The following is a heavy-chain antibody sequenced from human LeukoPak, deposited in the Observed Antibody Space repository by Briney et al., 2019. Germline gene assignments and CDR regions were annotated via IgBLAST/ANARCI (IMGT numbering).Heavy chain of an antibody. Sequence: PGGSLRLSCAASGFTFSSYSMNWVRQAPGKGLEWVSSISSSSSYIYYADSVKGRFTISRDNAKNSLYLQMNSLRAEDTAVYYCARDPAIVVVPAAIIPDYGMGVWGKGTTVTVSS. V-gene: IGHV3-21*01. J-gene: IGHJ6*04. D-gene: IGHD2-2*02. CDR1: GFTFSSYS. CDR2: ISSSSSYI. CDR3: ARDPAIVVVPAAIIPDYGMGV.